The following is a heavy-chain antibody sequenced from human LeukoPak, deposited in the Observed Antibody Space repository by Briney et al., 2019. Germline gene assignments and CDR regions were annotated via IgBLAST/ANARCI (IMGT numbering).Heavy chain of an antibody. D-gene: IGHD3-16*02. J-gene: IGHJ5*02. CDR1: GFTFSSYA. Sequence: PGGSLRLSCAASGFTFSSYAMSWVRQAPGKGLEWVSGISGSGGSTYYADSVKGRFTISRDNSKNTLYLQMNSLRAEDTAVYYCAKAHRLTCAQTCSNFVLESYREYNWFYPWGQGTLVTVSS. CDR3: AKAHRLTCAQTCSNFVLESYREYNWFYP. CDR2: ISGSGGST. V-gene: IGHV3-23*01.